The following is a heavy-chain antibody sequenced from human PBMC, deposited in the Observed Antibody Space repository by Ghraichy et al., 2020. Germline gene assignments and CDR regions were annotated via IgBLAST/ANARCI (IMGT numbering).Heavy chain of an antibody. V-gene: IGHV4-34*01. J-gene: IGHJ4*02. CDR3: ARAQYYDYVWGSYRLYYVDY. CDR2: INHSGST. D-gene: IGHD3-16*02. Sequence: SETLSLTCAVYGGSFSGYYWSWIRQPPGKGLEWIGEINHSGSTNYNPSLKSRVTISVDTSKNQFSLKLSSVTAADTAVYYCARAQYYDYVWGSYRLYYVDYWGQGTLVTVSS. CDR1: GGSFSGYY.